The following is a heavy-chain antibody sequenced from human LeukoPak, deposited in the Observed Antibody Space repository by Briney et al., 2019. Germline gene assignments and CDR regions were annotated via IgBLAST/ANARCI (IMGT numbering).Heavy chain of an antibody. CDR1: GGTFSSYA. V-gene: IGHV1-69*05. J-gene: IGHJ3*02. Sequence: GASVKVSCKASGGTFSSYAISWVRQAPGQGLEWMGGIIPIFGTANYAQKFQGRVTITTDESTSTAYMELSSLRSEDTAVYYCARGPNSSSWYRGAFDIWGQGTMVTVSS. CDR2: IIPIFGTA. CDR3: ARGPNSSSWYRGAFDI. D-gene: IGHD6-13*01.